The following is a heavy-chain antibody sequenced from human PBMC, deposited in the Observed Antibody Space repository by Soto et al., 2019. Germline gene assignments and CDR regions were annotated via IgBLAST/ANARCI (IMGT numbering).Heavy chain of an antibody. D-gene: IGHD5-18*01. V-gene: IGHV2-5*01. CDR2: IYWNDDK. CDR3: AHRRGYSYGYVPGAADY. CDR1: GFSLSTSGVG. Sequence: SGPTLVNPTQTLTLTCTFSGFSLSTSGVGVGWIRQPPGKALEWLALIYWNDDKRYSPSLKSRLTITKDTSKNQVVLTMTNIDPVDTATYYCAHRRGYSYGYVPGAADYWGQGTLVTVSS. J-gene: IGHJ4*02.